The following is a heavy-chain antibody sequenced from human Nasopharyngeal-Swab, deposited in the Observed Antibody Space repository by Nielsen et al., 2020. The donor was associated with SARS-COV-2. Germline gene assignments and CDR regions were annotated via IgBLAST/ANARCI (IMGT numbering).Heavy chain of an antibody. CDR3: ASLGSMVQDAFDI. J-gene: IGHJ3*02. D-gene: IGHD4/OR15-4a*01. Sequence: SVKVSCKASGGTFSSYAISWVRQAPGQGLEWMGGIIPTFGTANYAQKFQGRVTITADESTSTAYMELSSLRSEDTAVYYCASLGSMVQDAFDIWGQGTMVTVSS. V-gene: IGHV1-69*13. CDR1: GGTFSSYA. CDR2: IIPTFGTA.